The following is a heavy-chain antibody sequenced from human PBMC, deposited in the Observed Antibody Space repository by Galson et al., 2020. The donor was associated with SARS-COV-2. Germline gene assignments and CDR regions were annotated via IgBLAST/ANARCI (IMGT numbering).Heavy chain of an antibody. CDR1: GYTFTSYD. CDR3: TTAESDSGWFDP. V-gene: IGHV1-8*01. J-gene: IGHJ5*02. D-gene: IGHD6-19*01. CDR2: MNPNSGNT. Sequence: ASVKVSCKASGYTFTSYDIHWVRPASGQGLEWMGWMNPNSGNTGFPQKFQGSVTMSRDTSISTAYVELSSLTSEDPAVYYCTTAESDSGWFDPWGQGTLVTVSS.